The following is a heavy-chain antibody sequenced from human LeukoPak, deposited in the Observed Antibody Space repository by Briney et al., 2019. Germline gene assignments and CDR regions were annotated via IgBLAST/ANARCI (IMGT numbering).Heavy chain of an antibody. D-gene: IGHD2/OR15-2a*01. CDR2: IYFTGST. Sequence: PSETLSLTCTVSGGSMRSRYWTWVRQPPGKGLEWIGCIYFTGSTNYNPSLKSRVSMSVDASKNQFSLRLTSVTAADTAVYYCARGGFGSSTYYFEVDPWGQGTLVSVSS. J-gene: IGHJ5*02. V-gene: IGHV4-59*11. CDR1: GGSMRSRY. CDR3: ARGGFGSSTYYFEVDP.